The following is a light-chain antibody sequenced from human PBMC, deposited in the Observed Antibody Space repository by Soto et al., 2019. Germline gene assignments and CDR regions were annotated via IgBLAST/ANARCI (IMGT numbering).Light chain of an antibody. Sequence: DIQMTQSPSTLSASVGDRVTINCRASQNIGNWLAWYQQKPGKAPKLLIYDASTLESGVPSRFSGSGSGTEFTLTISTLQPDDFATYYCQQYNTYTWTFGQGTKVDIK. V-gene: IGKV1-5*01. CDR2: DAS. CDR3: QQYNTYTWT. J-gene: IGKJ1*01. CDR1: QNIGNW.